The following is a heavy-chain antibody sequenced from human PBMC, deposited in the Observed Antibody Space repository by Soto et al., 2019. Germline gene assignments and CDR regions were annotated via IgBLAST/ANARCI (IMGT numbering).Heavy chain of an antibody. V-gene: IGHV1-18*01. Sequence: RASVKVSCKASGYTFTSYGISWVRQAPGQGLEWMGWISAYNGNTNYAQKLQGRVTITADESTSTAYMGLSSLRSEDTAVYYCARPESSEDWLLSPTNYYYYGMDVWGQGTTVTVSS. CDR1: GYTFTSYG. J-gene: IGHJ6*02. CDR2: ISAYNGNT. D-gene: IGHD3-9*01. CDR3: ARPESSEDWLLSPTNYYYYGMDV.